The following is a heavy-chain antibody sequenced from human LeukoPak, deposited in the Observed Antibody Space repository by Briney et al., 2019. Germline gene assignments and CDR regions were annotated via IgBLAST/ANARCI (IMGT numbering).Heavy chain of an antibody. D-gene: IGHD5-12*01. CDR2: ISAYNGNT. J-gene: IGHJ4*02. V-gene: IGHV1-18*01. Sequence: ASVKVSCKASGYTFTNYNISWVRQAPGQGLEWMGWISAYNGNTNYAQKLQGRVTMTTDTSTSTAYMELSRLRSDDTAVYYCARPDIVATWGFDYWGQGTLVTVSS. CDR1: GYTFTNYN. CDR3: ARPDIVATWGFDY.